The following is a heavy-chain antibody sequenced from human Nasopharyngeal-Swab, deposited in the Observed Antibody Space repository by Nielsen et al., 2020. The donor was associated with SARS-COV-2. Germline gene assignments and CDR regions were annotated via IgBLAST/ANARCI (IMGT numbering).Heavy chain of an antibody. CDR3: VKDLAYDEVS. CDR2: INSDGSST. CDR1: GFTFSSSW. Sequence: GESLKISCAASGFTFSSSWMHWVRQAPGKGLVWLSRINSDGSSTDYADSVRGRFTVSRDNSKNTLYLQMNSLRGEDTAIYYCVKDLAYDEVSWGQGTLVTVSS. D-gene: IGHD5-12*01. V-gene: IGHV3-74*01. J-gene: IGHJ5*02.